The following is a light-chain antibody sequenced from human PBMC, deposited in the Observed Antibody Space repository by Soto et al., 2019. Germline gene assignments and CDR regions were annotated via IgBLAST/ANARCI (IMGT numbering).Light chain of an antibody. Sequence: DIQMTQSPSSPSASVGDRVTITCRASQSISSYLNWYQQKPGKAPKLLIYAASSLQSGVPSRFSGSGSGTDFTLTISSLQPEDFATYYCQQANSFPLTFGGGTKVDI. J-gene: IGKJ4*01. V-gene: IGKV1-39*01. CDR2: AAS. CDR1: QSISSY. CDR3: QQANSFPLT.